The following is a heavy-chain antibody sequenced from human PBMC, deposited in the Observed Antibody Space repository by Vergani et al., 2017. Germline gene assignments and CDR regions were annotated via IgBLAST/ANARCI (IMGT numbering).Heavy chain of an antibody. D-gene: IGHD2-2*01. CDR2: FDPEDGET. CDR1: GYTLTELS. Sequence: QVQLVQSGAEVQKPGASVKVSCKVSGYTLTELSMHWVRQAPGKGLEWMGGFDPEDGETIYAQKFQGRVTMTEDTSTDTAYMELSSLRSEETAVYYCATVGYCSSTSCYDVFDYWGQGTLVTVSS. J-gene: IGHJ4*02. V-gene: IGHV1-24*01. CDR3: ATVGYCSSTSCYDVFDY.